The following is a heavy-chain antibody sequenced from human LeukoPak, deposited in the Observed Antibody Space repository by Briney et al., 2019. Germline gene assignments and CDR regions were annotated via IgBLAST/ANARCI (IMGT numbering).Heavy chain of an antibody. V-gene: IGHV3-21*01. CDR3: ARVLRHYDILPGYSTWGAFDI. Sequence: PGGSLRLSCAASGFTFINYSMNWFRQAPGKGLEWVSSIASASDGIYYAHSVRGRFTISRDNAKNSLYLQMNGLRAEDTAVYYCARVLRHYDILPGYSTWGAFDIWGQGTMVPVSS. J-gene: IGHJ3*02. D-gene: IGHD3-9*01. CDR2: IASASDGI. CDR1: GFTFINYS.